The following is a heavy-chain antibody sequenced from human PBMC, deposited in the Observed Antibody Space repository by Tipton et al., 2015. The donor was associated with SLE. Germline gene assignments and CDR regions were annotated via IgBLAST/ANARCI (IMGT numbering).Heavy chain of an antibody. CDR2: IYYTGTT. D-gene: IGHD3-10*01. CDR1: GASISGNDYY. CDR3: SRMDGLQSGAHDY. Sequence: TLSLTCTVSGASISGNDYYWAWIRQLPGKALEWIGYIYYTGTTYYNPSLKSRPTISIDTSKNQFSLKLSSVTAADTAVYYCSRMDGLQSGAHDYWGQGILVTVSS. V-gene: IGHV4-30-4*08. J-gene: IGHJ4*02.